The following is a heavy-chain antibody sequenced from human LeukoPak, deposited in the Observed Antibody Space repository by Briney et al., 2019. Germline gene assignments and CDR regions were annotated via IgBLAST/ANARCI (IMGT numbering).Heavy chain of an antibody. CDR1: GFIFSYYE. J-gene: IGHJ6*02. CDR3: ARELAYNYNYYYYGLDV. D-gene: IGHD5-24*01. Sequence: GGSLRLSCGVSGFIFSYYEMKWFRQAPRKGLEWVSSISGSGGSIHYADSVKGRFTISRDNAKNSLYLQMNSLGAEDTAAYYCARELAYNYNYYYYGLDVWGQGTTVTVSS. V-gene: IGHV3-48*03. CDR2: ISGSGGSI.